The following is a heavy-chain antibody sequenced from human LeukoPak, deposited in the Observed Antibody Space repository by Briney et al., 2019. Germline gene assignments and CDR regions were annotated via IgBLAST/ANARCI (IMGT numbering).Heavy chain of an antibody. CDR1: GYSLTNYW. J-gene: IGHJ4*02. D-gene: IGHD2-2*01. CDR3: ARHPALGVVPAAADY. CDR2: IYPGDSDT. V-gene: IGHV5-51*01. Sequence: GESLKISCKGSGYSLTNYWIGWVRQMLGKGLEWKGIIYPGDSDTRYSPSFQGQVTISVDKSISTAYLQWSSLKASDTAMYYCARHPALGVVPAAADYWGQGTLVTVSS.